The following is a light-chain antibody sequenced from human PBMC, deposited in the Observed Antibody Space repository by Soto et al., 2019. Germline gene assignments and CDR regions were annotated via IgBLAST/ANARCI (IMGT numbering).Light chain of an antibody. J-gene: IGKJ1*01. CDR2: DAS. Sequence: DLQLTQSPSSLSASVGDRVTITCRASQSIGPWLAWYQQRPGKAPKLLIFDASTLESGVPSRFSGSASGTEFTLTITSLQPDDFATYYCHHYTRAFGQGTKVEIK. V-gene: IGKV1-5*01. CDR1: QSIGPW. CDR3: HHYTRA.